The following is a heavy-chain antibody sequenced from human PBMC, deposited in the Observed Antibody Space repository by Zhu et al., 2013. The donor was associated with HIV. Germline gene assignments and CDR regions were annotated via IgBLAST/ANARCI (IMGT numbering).Heavy chain of an antibody. J-gene: IGHJ3*02. V-gene: IGHV4-39*07. CDR3: ARYCSSTSCSSDAFDI. CDR2: IYYSGST. D-gene: IGHD2-2*01. Sequence: QVQLQESGPGLVKPSETLSLTCTVSGGSISSSSYYWGWIRQPPGKGLEWIGSIYYSGSTYYNPSLKSRVTISVDTSKNQFSLKLSSVTAADTAVYYCARYCSSTSCSSDAFDIWGQGTMVTVSS. CDR1: GGSISSSSYY.